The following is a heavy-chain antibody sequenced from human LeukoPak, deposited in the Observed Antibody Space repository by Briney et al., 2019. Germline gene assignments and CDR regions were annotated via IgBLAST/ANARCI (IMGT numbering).Heavy chain of an antibody. D-gene: IGHD1-26*01. CDR2: ISYDGSNK. CDR1: GFTFSSYA. J-gene: IGHJ4*02. Sequence: PGGSLRLSCAASGFTFSSYAMHWVRQAPGKGLEWVAVISYDGSNKYYADSVKGRFTISRDNSKNTLYLQMNSLRAEDTAVYYCARRDPGSYSDYWGQGTLVTVSS. CDR3: ARRDPGSYSDY. V-gene: IGHV3-30*14.